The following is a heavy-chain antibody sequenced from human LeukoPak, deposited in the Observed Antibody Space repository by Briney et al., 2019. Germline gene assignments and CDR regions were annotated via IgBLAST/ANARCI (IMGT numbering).Heavy chain of an antibody. V-gene: IGHV2-5*02. J-gene: IGHJ4*02. D-gene: IGHD3-22*01. Sequence: SGPTLVNPTQTLTLTCTFSGFSLSTSGVGVGWIRQPPGKALEWLALIYWDDDKRYSPSLKSRLTITKDTSKNQVVLTMTNMDPVDTATYYCAHCSVYDSSGYSIPFNYWGQGTLVTVSS. CDR3: AHCSVYDSSGYSIPFNY. CDR1: GFSLSTSGVG. CDR2: IYWDDDK.